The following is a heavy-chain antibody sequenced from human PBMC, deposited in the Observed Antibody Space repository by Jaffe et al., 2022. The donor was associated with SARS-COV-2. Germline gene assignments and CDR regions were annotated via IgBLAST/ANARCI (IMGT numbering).Heavy chain of an antibody. CDR2: ISGGAGSTSS. V-gene: IGHV3-23*01. J-gene: IGHJ4*02. CDR1: GFPFSNYV. D-gene: IGHD3-22*01. CDR3: ASGWSGGYYPYYFDY. Sequence: EVQLLESGGGLVQPGGSLRLSCAASGFPFSNYVMSWVRQAPGKGLEWVSTISGGAGSTSSYSADAVKGRFTISRDNSKNMLYLRMNSLRAEDTAVYYCASGWSGGYYPYYFDYWGQGTQVAVSS.